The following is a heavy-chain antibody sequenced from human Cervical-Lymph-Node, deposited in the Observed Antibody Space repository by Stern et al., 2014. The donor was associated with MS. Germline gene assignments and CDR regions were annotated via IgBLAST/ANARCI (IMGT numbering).Heavy chain of an antibody. J-gene: IGHJ4*02. CDR3: ARDTSSPERSDW. Sequence: EVQLLESGGGVIQPGGSLRLSCTASGFTVSRDYMTWLRQAPGKGLEWVSLITNVGSTFYTDSVKGRFTISRDDSKNTVYLHMTSLRAEDTAMYYCARDTSSPERSDWWGQGTLVTVSS. CDR1: GFTVSRDY. CDR2: ITNVGST. V-gene: IGHV3-53*01. D-gene: IGHD1-1*01.